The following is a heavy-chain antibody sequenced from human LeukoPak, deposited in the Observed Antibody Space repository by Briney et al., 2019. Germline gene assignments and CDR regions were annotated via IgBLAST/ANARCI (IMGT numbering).Heavy chain of an antibody. V-gene: IGHV1-69*13. J-gene: IGHJ4*02. CDR1: GGTFSSYA. CDR3: ARNPLYCSGGSCGPFDY. Sequence: EASVTVSCKASGGTFSSYAISWVRQAPGQGLEWMGGIIPIFGTANYAQKFQGRVTITADESTSTAYMELSSLRSEDTAVYYCARNPLYCSGGSCGPFDYWGQGTLVTVSS. D-gene: IGHD2-15*01. CDR2: IIPIFGTA.